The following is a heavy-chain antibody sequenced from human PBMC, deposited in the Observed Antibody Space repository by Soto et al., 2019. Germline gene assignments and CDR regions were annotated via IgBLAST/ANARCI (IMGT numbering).Heavy chain of an antibody. J-gene: IGHJ3*02. CDR3: ATGRLHTALDI. CDR2: FSNSGST. D-gene: IGHD3-16*01. Sequence: QVQLQESGPGLVKPSETLSLTCNISGASITSNYWGWIRQPPGKGLEWIVYFSNSGSTNYNPSLKSRVTISVDTSKNHFSLKLTSVTAVDTAVYYCATGRLHTALDIWGQGTMVTVSS. CDR1: GASITSNY. V-gene: IGHV4-59*01.